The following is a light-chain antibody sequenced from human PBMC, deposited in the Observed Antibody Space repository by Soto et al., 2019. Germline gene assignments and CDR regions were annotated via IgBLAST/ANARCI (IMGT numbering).Light chain of an antibody. CDR2: DAS. Sequence: DIQITRSPSSLSASVGARVTLTCQASQDISKYLNWYQQKPGKAPKLLIYDASNLETGVPSRFSGSGSGTDFTLTISSLPPEDIAIYYCQQYDNLPRTFGGGTKVDIK. CDR3: QQYDNLPRT. V-gene: IGKV1-33*01. J-gene: IGKJ4*01. CDR1: QDISKY.